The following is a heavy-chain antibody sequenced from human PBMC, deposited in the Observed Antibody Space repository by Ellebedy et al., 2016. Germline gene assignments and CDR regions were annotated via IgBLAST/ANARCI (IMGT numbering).Heavy chain of an antibody. J-gene: IGHJ5*01. CDR2: LYNSGNT. CDR1: GDSIRSHY. V-gene: IGHV4-59*11. CDR3: ARYGVTMVRGVIEYNWFDS. Sequence: SETLSLTCTVSGDSIRSHYWSWIRQPPGKGLEWIGYLYNSGNTDYNPSLKGRGTISVDPSKNQILLNLRSVTAADTAIYYCARYGVTMVRGVIEYNWFDSWGQGAPVTVSS. D-gene: IGHD3-10*01.